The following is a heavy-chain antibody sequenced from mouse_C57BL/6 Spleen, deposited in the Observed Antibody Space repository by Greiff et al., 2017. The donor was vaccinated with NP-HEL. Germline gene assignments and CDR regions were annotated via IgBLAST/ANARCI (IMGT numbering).Heavy chain of an antibody. J-gene: IGHJ4*01. Sequence: VQLKESGPELVKPGDSVKISCKASGYSFTGYFMNWVMQSHGKSLEWIGRLNPYNGDTFYNQKFKGKATLTVDKSSSTAHMELRSLTSEDSAVYYCARGAIYYGNSYAMDYWGQGTSVTVSS. CDR2: LNPYNGDT. V-gene: IGHV1-20*01. D-gene: IGHD2-1*01. CDR3: ARGAIYYGNSYAMDY. CDR1: GYSFTGYF.